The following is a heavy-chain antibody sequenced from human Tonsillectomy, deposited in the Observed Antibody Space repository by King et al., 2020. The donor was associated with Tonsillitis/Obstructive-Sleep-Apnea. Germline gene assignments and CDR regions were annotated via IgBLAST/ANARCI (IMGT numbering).Heavy chain of an antibody. CDR2: IYWDDDK. V-gene: IGHV2-5*02. D-gene: IGHD4-17*01. J-gene: IGHJ4*02. Sequence: TLQESGPTLVKPPQTLTLTCTFSEFSLSTSGVGVGWIRQPPGKALEWLALIYWDDDKRYSPSLKSGLTITKDTSNKHVVLTITNMDPVHTATYYCAHSYGDYGSDYWGQGTLVTVSS. CDR1: EFSLSTSGVG. CDR3: AHSYGDYGSDY.